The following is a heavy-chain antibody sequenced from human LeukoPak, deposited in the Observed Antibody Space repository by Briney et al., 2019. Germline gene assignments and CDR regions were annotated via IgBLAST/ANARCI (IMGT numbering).Heavy chain of an antibody. CDR3: AKDRDYDSSGPNWFDP. D-gene: IGHD3-22*01. Sequence: GGTLRLSCAASGFTFSSYGMSWVRQAPGKGLEWVSAISGSGGSTYYADSVKGRFTISRDSSKNTLYLQMNSLRAEDTAVYYCAKDRDYDSSGPNWFDPWGQGTLVTVSS. CDR2: ISGSGGST. CDR1: GFTFSSYG. V-gene: IGHV3-23*01. J-gene: IGHJ5*02.